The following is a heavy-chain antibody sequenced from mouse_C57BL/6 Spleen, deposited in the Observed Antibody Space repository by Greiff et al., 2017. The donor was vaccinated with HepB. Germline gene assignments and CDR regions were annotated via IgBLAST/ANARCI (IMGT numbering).Heavy chain of an antibody. D-gene: IGHD1-1*01. CDR2: INPSSGYT. CDR3: ARSGDIGRPYFDY. V-gene: IGHV1-7*01. Sequence: QVHVKQSGAELAKPGASVKLSCKASGYTFTSYWMHWVKQRPGQGLEWIGYINPSSGYTKYNQKFKDKATLTADKSSSTAYMQLSSLTYEDSAVYYCARSGDIGRPYFDYWGQGTTLTVSS. J-gene: IGHJ2*01. CDR1: GYTFTSYW.